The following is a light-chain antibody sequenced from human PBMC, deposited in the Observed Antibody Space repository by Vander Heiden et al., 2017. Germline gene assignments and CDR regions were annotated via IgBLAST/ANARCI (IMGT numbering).Light chain of an antibody. CDR2: GAS. CDR3: QQIDNSPHT. V-gene: IGKV1-39*01. J-gene: IGKJ2*01. CDR1: QSISNY. Sequence: DIPMTQSPSSLSASVGDRVTITCRASQSISNYLNWYQHKPGKAPNLLIYGASTLQSGVPSKFSGSGSGTDFTLTITRLQPEDFATYYCQQIDNSPHTFGQGTKMEIK.